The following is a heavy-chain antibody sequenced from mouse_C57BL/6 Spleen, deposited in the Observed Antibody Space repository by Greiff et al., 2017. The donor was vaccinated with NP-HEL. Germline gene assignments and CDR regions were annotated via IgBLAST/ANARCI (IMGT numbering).Heavy chain of an antibody. J-gene: IGHJ2*01. V-gene: IGHV14-4*01. D-gene: IGHD1-1*01. CDR3: TTPHHYYGSSYNY. CDR1: GFNIKDDY. CDR2: IDPENGDT. Sequence: VQLQQSGAELVRPGASVKLSCTASGFNIKDDYMHWVKQRPEQGLEWIGWIDPENGDTEYASKFQGKATITADTSSNTAYLQLSSLTSEDTAVYYCTTPHHYYGSSYNYWGQGTTLTVSS.